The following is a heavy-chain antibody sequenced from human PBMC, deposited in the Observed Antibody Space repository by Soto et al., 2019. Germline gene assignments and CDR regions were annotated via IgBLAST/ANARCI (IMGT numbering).Heavy chain of an antibody. V-gene: IGHV3-72*01. CDR3: ARVPDGGNVDY. Sequence: GGSLRLSCAASGFTFSDHYMDWVRQAPGKGLEWVGRTRNKANSYTTEYAASGKGRFTISRDDSKNSLYLQMNSLKTEDTAVYYCARVPDGGNVDYWGQGTLVTVSS. J-gene: IGHJ4*02. D-gene: IGHD2-15*01. CDR1: GFTFSDHY. CDR2: TRNKANSYTT.